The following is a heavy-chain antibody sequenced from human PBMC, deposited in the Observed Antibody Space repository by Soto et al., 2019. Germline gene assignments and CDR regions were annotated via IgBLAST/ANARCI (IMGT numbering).Heavy chain of an antibody. D-gene: IGHD3-10*01. CDR3: AKDSVRGRFGEASFDA. J-gene: IGHJ3*01. Sequence: EVQLVESGGGLVQPGRSLRLSCAASGFTFDDYAMHWVRQAPGKGLEWVSGITWNTHKIAYADSVEGRFTISRDNAKNSLYLQMNRLRAEDTALYYCAKDSVRGRFGEASFDAWGQGTLVTVSS. CDR1: GFTFDDYA. V-gene: IGHV3-9*01. CDR2: ITWNTHKI.